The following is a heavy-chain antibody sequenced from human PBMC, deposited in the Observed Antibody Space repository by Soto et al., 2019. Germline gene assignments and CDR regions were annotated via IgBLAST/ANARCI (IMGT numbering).Heavy chain of an antibody. J-gene: IGHJ4*02. D-gene: IGHD6-19*01. CDR3: ALQLSSAWYFDY. V-gene: IGHV3-33*01. Sequence: QVQLVESGGGVVQPGRSLRLSCAASGFTFSSYGMLWVRQAPGKGLEWVAVIWYDGSNKYYADSVKGRFTISRDNSKNTLYLQMNSLRAEDTAVYYCALQLSSAWYFDYWGQGTLVTVSS. CDR2: IWYDGSNK. CDR1: GFTFSSYG.